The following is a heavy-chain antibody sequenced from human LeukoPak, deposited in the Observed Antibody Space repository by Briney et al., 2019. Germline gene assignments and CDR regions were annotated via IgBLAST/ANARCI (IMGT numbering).Heavy chain of an antibody. CDR1: GFTFSDYA. Sequence: PGGSLRLSCAASGFTFSDYAMSWVRQAPGKGLEWVSVISGSASHTYYADSVKGRFPISRDNSKNTLYLQMNRRRAHGTGVYSCGKGGHCISTECHDGRMDVWGKGTTVTVSS. J-gene: IGHJ6*04. CDR2: ISGSASHT. V-gene: IGHV3-23*01. D-gene: IGHD2-2*01. CDR3: GKGGHCISTECHDGRMDV.